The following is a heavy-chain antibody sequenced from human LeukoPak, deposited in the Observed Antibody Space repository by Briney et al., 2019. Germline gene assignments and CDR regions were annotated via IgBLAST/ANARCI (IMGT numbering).Heavy chain of an antibody. J-gene: IGHJ4*02. CDR3: ARFDRRAMVRGAHFDY. D-gene: IGHD5-18*01. CDR1: GGSISSSSYY. CDR2: IYYSGST. Sequence: PSETLSLTCTVSGGSISSSSYYWGWIRQPPGKGPEWIGSIYYSGSTYYNPSLKSRVTISVDTSKNQFSLKLSSVTAADTAVYYCARFDRRAMVRGAHFDYWGQGTLVTVSS. V-gene: IGHV4-39*01.